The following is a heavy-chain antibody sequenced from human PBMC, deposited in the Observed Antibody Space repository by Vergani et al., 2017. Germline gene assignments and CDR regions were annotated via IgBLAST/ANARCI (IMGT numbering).Heavy chain of an antibody. CDR3: ARRGRYYSGGSCQYXFDY. Sequence: QVQLVESGGGLVKPGGSLRLSCAASGFTFSDYYMSWIRQAPGKGLEWVSYISSSSSYTNYADSVKGRFTISRDNAKNSLYLQMNSLRAEDTAVYYCARRGRYYSGGSCQYXFDYWGQGTLVTVSS. V-gene: IGHV3-11*05. CDR1: GFTFSDYY. J-gene: IGHJ4*02. CDR2: ISSSSSYT. D-gene: IGHD2-15*01.